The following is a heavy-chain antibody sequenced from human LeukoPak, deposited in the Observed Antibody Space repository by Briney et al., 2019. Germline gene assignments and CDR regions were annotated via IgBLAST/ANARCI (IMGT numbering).Heavy chain of an antibody. CDR1: GGSFSGYY. Sequence: SETLSLTCAVYGGSFSGYYWSWIRQPPGKGLEWIGEINHSGSTNYNPSLKSRVTISVDTSKNQFSLKLSSVTAADTAVYYCASQSPSSSWPPRRAFDIWGQGTMVTVSS. CDR2: INHSGST. J-gene: IGHJ3*02. CDR3: ASQSPSSSWPPRRAFDI. V-gene: IGHV4-34*01. D-gene: IGHD6-13*01.